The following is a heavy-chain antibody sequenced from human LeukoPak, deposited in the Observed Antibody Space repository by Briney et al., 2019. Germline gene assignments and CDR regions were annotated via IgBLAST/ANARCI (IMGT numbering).Heavy chain of an antibody. V-gene: IGHV3-74*01. CDR3: ARETGSGYGMDV. CDR1: GVTFSSYW. D-gene: IGHD3-10*01. Sequence: GGSLRLSCAASGVTFSSYWMHWVRQAPGKGLVWVSRINSDGSNTSYADSVKGRFTISRDNAKNTLCLQMNSLRAEDTAVYYCARETGSGYGMDVWGQGTTVTVSS. CDR2: INSDGSNT. J-gene: IGHJ6*02.